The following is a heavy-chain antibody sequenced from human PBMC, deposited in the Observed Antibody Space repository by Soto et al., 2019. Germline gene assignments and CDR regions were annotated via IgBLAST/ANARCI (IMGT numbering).Heavy chain of an antibody. CDR1: GFTFSSYW. Sequence: EVQLVESGGGLVQPGGSLRLSCAASGFTFSSYWMSWVRQAPGKGLEWVANIKQDGSEKYYVDSVKGRFTISRDNAKNSLYLQMNSLRAEHTAVYYCARDFEAANDAFDIWGQGTMVTVSS. D-gene: IGHD2-15*01. V-gene: IGHV3-7*01. J-gene: IGHJ3*02. CDR2: IKQDGSEK. CDR3: ARDFEAANDAFDI.